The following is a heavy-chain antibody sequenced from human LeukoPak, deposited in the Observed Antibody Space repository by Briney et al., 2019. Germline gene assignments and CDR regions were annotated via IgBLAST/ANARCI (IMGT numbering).Heavy chain of an antibody. CDR2: ISGSGGST. CDR1: GYSISSGYY. CDR3: AKDKPDIDTWFGELLIARPFDY. D-gene: IGHD3-10*01. Sequence: PSETLSLTCTVSGYSISSGYYWGWIRQPPGKGLEWVSAISGSGGSTYYADSVKGRFTISRDNSKNTLYLQMNSLRAEDTAVYYCAKDKPDIDTWFGELLIARPFDYWGQGTLVTVSS. J-gene: IGHJ4*02. V-gene: IGHV3-23*01.